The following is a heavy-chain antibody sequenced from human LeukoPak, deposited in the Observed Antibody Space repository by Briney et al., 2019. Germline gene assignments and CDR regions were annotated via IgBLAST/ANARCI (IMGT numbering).Heavy chain of an antibody. Sequence: PSETLSLTCTVSGGSISRYCWSWIRQPPGKGLEYIGYIYYSGDTNYNPSLKSRVTISVDTSKNHFSLKLSSVTAADTAVYYCARAATGYYYYMDVWGKGTTVTVSS. CDR1: GGSISRYC. V-gene: IGHV4-59*01. CDR2: IYYSGDT. CDR3: ARAATGYYYYMDV. D-gene: IGHD6-13*01. J-gene: IGHJ6*03.